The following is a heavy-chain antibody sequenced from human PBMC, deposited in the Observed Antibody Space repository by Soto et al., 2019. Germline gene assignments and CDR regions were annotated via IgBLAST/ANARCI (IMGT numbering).Heavy chain of an antibody. CDR2: IYYSGST. Sequence: SETLSLTCTVSGVSISGSRYYWGWIRQPPGRGLEGIGNIYYSGSTYYTPALKSRVTLSVDTSKNQFSLNLNSVTAADTAMYYCARGGIPPSGYGIAYAMDVWGQGTPVTVSS. V-gene: IGHV4-39*01. D-gene: IGHD1-26*01. CDR3: ARGGIPPSGYGIAYAMDV. CDR1: GVSISGSRYY. J-gene: IGHJ6*02.